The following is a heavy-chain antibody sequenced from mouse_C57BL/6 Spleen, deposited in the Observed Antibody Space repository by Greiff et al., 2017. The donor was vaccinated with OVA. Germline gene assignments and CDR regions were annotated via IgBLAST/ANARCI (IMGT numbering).Heavy chain of an antibody. CDR2: IYPSDSET. J-gene: IGHJ2*01. Sequence: VQLQQPGAELVRPGSSVKLSCKASGYTFTSYWMDWVKQRPGQGLEWIGNIYPSDSETHYNQKFKGKATLTVDKSSSTAYMQLSSLTSEDSAVYYCARQRLRRFDYWGQGTTLTVSS. D-gene: IGHD2-2*01. CDR1: GYTFTSYW. CDR3: ARQRLRRFDY. V-gene: IGHV1-61*01.